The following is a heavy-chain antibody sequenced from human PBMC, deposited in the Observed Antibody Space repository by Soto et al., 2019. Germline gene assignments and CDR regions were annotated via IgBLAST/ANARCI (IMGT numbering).Heavy chain of an antibody. CDR3: ARESRGHYGDYND. J-gene: IGHJ4*02. V-gene: IGHV3-11*06. CDR1: GFTFSADY. CDR2: VSSKSSYT. Sequence: GASLTLSCAASGFTFSADYMSWIRQAPGEGLEWVSYVSSKSSYTNYADSVKGRFTISRDNAKNSLSLQMNSLRAEDTAVYYCARESRGHYGDYNDWGQGTLVTVSS. D-gene: IGHD4-17*01.